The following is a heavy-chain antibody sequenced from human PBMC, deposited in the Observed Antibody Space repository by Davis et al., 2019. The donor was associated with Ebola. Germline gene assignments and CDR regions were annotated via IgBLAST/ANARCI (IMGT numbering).Heavy chain of an antibody. CDR1: GGSISSYY. V-gene: IGHV4-59*08. CDR3: ARHDPARTIFGVVYDYYYYYGMDV. Sequence: SETLSLTCTVSGGSISSYYWSWIRQPPGKGLEWIGYIYYSGSTNYNPSPKSRVTISVDTSKNQFSLKLSSVTAADTAVYYCARHDPARTIFGVVYDYYYYYGMDVWGQGTTVTVSS. CDR2: IYYSGST. D-gene: IGHD3-3*01. J-gene: IGHJ6*02.